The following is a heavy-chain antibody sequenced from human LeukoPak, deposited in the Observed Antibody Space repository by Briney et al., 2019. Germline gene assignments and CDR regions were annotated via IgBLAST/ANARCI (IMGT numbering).Heavy chain of an antibody. V-gene: IGHV1-2*02. D-gene: IGHD4-23*01. J-gene: IGHJ4*02. CDR3: ARDYGGNSPYFDY. CDR2: VNPDSGGT. Sequence: ASVKVSCKASGYTFTDYYMYWVRQAPGQGREWMGWVNPDSGGTNYAQKFQGRVTMTRDTSISTAYMELSRLKYDDTAVYFCARDYGGNSPYFDYWGQGTLVTVSS. CDR1: GYTFTDYY.